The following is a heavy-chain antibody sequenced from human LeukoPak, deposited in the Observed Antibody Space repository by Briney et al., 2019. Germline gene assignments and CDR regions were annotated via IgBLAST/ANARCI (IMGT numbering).Heavy chain of an antibody. D-gene: IGHD1/OR15-1a*01. V-gene: IGHV5-51*01. CDR3: ARDRGTNFLDY. Sequence: GESLTITCKGSGYRFTNYYIAWVRHMPGKGLEWMGIIHPGDSDTRYRLSFQGQVTISVDKSITTAYLQWNKLKPSDTAIYYCARDRGTNFLDYWGQGTPVTV. J-gene: IGHJ4*02. CDR2: IHPGDSDT. CDR1: GYRFTNYY.